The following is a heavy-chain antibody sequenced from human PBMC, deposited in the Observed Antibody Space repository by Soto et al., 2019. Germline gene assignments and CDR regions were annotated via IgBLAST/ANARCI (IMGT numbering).Heavy chain of an antibody. CDR3: ARDPYGGNAGPYFYYYGMDV. D-gene: IGHD2-15*01. CDR2: YT. J-gene: IGHJ6*02. Sequence: YTYYADSVKGRFTISRDNAKNSLYLHMNSLRAEDTAVYYCARDPYGGNAGPYFYYYGMDVWGQGTTVTVSS. V-gene: IGHV3-21*01.